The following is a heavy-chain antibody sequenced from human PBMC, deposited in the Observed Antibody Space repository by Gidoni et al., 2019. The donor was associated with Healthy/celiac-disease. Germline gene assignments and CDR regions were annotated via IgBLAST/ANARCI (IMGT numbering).Heavy chain of an antibody. CDR1: GSSISSSSYY. CDR3: ARRPLAVAGDYFDY. CDR2: IYYRGST. Sequence: QLQLQESGPGLVKPSETLSLTCTVSGSSISSSSYYWGGIRQPPGKGLEWIGMIYYRGSTYYNPSLKSRVTISVDTSKNQFSLKLSSVTAADTAVYYCARRPLAVAGDYFDYWGQGTLVTVSS. V-gene: IGHV4-39*01. D-gene: IGHD6-19*01. J-gene: IGHJ4*02.